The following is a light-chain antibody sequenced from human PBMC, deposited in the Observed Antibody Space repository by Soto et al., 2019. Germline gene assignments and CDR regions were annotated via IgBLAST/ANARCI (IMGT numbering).Light chain of an antibody. CDR1: QTISSS. V-gene: IGKV1-5*03. J-gene: IGKJ2*01. CDR3: QQYTQYPYT. Sequence: IQLTQSPSTRSASVGERVTVTCRASQTISSSLAWYQQKPGKAPNLLIYKASSLHSGVPSRFSGSGSGTEFTLTISSLQPDDFATYYCQQYTQYPYTFGQGTKLEIK. CDR2: KAS.